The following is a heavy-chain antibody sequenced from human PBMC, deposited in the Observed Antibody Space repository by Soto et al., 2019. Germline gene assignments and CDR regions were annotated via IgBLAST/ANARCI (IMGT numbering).Heavy chain of an antibody. V-gene: IGHV1-8*01. CDR1: GYSFTSYD. J-gene: IGHJ4*02. CDR3: ARGPPNWGFDS. Sequence: ASVKVSCKASGYSFTSYDINWVREASGQGLEWMGWMSPKSGNTGYAQKFQGRVTMTRSTSISTAYMELSSLTSEDTAVYYCARGPPNWGFDSWGQGTLVTVSS. CDR2: MSPKSGNT. D-gene: IGHD7-27*01.